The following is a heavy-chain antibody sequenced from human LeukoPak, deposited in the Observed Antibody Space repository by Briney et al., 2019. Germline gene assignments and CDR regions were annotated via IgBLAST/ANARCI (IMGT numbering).Heavy chain of an antibody. CDR2: ISSSGRTI. V-gene: IGHV3-48*03. J-gene: IGHJ4*02. CDR3: ARAPSYYYESSGFYLDY. Sequence: GGSLRLSCAASGFNFSDYEMNWVRQAPGKGLEWVSYISSSGRTIYYADSVKGRFTISRDNAKNSLYLQMNSLSAEDTAVYYCARAPSYYYESSGFYLDYWGQGTLVTVSS. D-gene: IGHD3-22*01. CDR1: GFNFSDYE.